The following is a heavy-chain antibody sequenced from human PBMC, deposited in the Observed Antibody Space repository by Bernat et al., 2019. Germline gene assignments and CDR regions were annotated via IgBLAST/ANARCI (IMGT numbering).Heavy chain of an antibody. CDR3: AKDLSVGGADYYFDY. J-gene: IGHJ4*02. CDR2: ISNDGNDE. D-gene: IGHD2-21*02. CDR1: GFTLRSYG. Sequence: QVQLVESGGGVVQPGRSLRLSCAASGFTLRSYGMHWVRQAPGKGLDWVSVISNDGNDEHYADSVKGRFTISRDNSKNTLYLQMNSLRAEDTAVYYCAKDLSVGGADYYFDYWGQGTLVTVSS. V-gene: IGHV3-30*18.